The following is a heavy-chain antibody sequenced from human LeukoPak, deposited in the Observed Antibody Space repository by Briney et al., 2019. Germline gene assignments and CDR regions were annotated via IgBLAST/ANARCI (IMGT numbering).Heavy chain of an antibody. V-gene: IGHV3-7*01. CDR1: GFTISNYW. CDR2: INQDGGGK. J-gene: IGHJ4*02. CDR3: ARDVFDY. Sequence: GESLRLSCAASGFTISNYWMSWVRQAPGKGLEWVATINQDGGGKYYVDSVKGRFTISRDSAENSLYLQMSSVTAEDTAVYYCARDVFDYWGQGTRVTVSS.